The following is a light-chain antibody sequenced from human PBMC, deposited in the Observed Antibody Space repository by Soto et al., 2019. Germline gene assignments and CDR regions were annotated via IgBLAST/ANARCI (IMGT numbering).Light chain of an antibody. V-gene: IGKV3-11*01. J-gene: IGKJ5*01. Sequence: EIVLTQSPVTLSLSPVDSATLSCRASRSISSSYLAWYQQKPGQAPRLLIYDASNRATGIPARFSGSGSETDFTLTISSLEPEDFAVYYCQQRSNWPHSITFGQGTRLEIK. CDR2: DAS. CDR3: QQRSNWPHSIT. CDR1: RSISSSY.